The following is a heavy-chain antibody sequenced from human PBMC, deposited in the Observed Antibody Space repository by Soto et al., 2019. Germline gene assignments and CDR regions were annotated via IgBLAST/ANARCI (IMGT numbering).Heavy chain of an antibody. CDR1: GYTFTSYG. J-gene: IGHJ6*03. D-gene: IGHD3-10*01. Sequence: ASVKVSCKASGYTFTSYGISWVRQAPGQGLEWMGWISAYNGNTNYAQKLQGRVTMTTDTSTSTAYMELRSLRSDDTAVYYCARDQEVQGKEFLSSLYCYYCSMDVCGQASTVPVSS. CDR3: ARDQEVQGKEFLSSLYCYYCSMDV. CDR2: ISAYNGNT. V-gene: IGHV1-18*01.